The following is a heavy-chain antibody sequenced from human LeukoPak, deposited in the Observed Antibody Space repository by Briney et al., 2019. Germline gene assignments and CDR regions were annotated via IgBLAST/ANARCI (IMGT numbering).Heavy chain of an antibody. J-gene: IGHJ5*02. CDR1: GFTFNSYG. CDR3: ARRSGTLLSP. CDR2: ISRDSDTI. Sequence: GGSLRLSCTASGFTFNSYGMNWVRQPPGKGLQWVSYISRDSDTIYYADSVKGRFTISRDNAKKSLYLQMNSLRDEDTAVYYCARRSGTLLSPWGQGTLVTVSS. V-gene: IGHV3-48*02. D-gene: IGHD3-16*01.